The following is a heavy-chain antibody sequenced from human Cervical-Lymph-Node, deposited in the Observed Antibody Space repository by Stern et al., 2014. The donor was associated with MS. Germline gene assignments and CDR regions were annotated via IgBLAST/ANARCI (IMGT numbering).Heavy chain of an antibody. J-gene: IGHJ4*02. Sequence: QMQLVQSGGGVVQAGRSLRLSCAASGFTFSSYGMHWVRQAPGQGLEWVGVIWYDGNNKYHADSVKGRFTISRDNSKNTLYLQMSSLRAEDTAVYYCARDSGGNYVEDIDYWGQGTLVTVSS. CDR1: GFTFSSYG. CDR2: IWYDGNNK. D-gene: IGHD4-23*01. CDR3: ARDSGGNYVEDIDY. V-gene: IGHV3-33*01.